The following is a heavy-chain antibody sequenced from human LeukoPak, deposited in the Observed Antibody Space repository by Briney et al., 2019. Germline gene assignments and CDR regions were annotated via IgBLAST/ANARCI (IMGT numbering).Heavy chain of an antibody. V-gene: IGHV1-2*02. CDR3: ARVRITMVRGVDWFDP. CDR1: GYTFTGHY. J-gene: IGHJ5*02. Sequence: ASVKVSCKASGYTFTGHYIHWVRQAPGQGLEWMGWINPNSGGTKYAQKFQGRVTMTRDTSISTAYMELSRLRSDDTAVYYCARVRITMVRGVDWFDPWGQGTLVTVSS. D-gene: IGHD3-10*01. CDR2: INPNSGGT.